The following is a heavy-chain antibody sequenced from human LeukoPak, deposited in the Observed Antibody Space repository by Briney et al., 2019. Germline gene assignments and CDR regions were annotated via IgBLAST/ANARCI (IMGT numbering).Heavy chain of an antibody. J-gene: IGHJ4*02. V-gene: IGHV4-39*01. Sequence: PSETLSLTCTVSGGSISSSSYYWGWIRQPPGKGLEWIGSIYYSRSTYYNPSLKSRVTISVDTSKNQFSLKLSSVTAADTAVYYCARQEVDTAMATFDYWGQGALVTVSS. CDR3: ARQEVDTAMATFDY. CDR1: GGSISSSSYY. D-gene: IGHD5-18*01. CDR2: IYYSRST.